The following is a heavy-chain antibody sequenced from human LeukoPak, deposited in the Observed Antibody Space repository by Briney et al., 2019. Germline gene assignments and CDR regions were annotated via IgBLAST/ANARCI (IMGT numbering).Heavy chain of an antibody. CDR2: IYSGGNT. D-gene: IGHD3-10*01. V-gene: IGHV3-53*01. CDR3: AKDEGGTYYYGSGTYYLGRRHFDY. Sequence: PGGSLRLSCGASGFSFDEYGMSWVRQAPGKGLEWVSFIYSGGNTHYSDSVKGRFTISRDNSKNTLYLQMNSLRAEDTAVYYCAKDEGGTYYYGSGTYYLGRRHFDYWGQGTLVTVSS. J-gene: IGHJ4*02. CDR1: GFSFDEYG.